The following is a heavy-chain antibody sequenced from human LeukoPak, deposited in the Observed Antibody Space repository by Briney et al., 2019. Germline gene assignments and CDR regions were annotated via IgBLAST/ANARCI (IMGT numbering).Heavy chain of an antibody. Sequence: PGGSLRLSCAASGFTFSSYSMNWVRQAPGKGLEWVSSISSSSSYIYYADSVKGRFTISRDNAKNSLYLQMNSLRAEDTAVYYCAKRGSAWYSDYWGQGTLVTVSS. V-gene: IGHV3-21*04. D-gene: IGHD6-19*01. CDR3: AKRGSAWYSDY. CDR1: GFTFSSYS. J-gene: IGHJ4*02. CDR2: ISSSSSYI.